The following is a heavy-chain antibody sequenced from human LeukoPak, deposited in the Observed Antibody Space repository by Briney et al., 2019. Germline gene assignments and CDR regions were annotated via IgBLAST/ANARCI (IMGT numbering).Heavy chain of an antibody. Sequence: ASVTVSCKASGYTFTSYYMHWVRQAPGQGLEWMGIIDPSGGSTIYAQKFQGRVTMTRDMSTSTVYMQLSSLRSDDTAVYYCAREIASTDYYGSGRTHRWFDPWGQGTLVTVSS. CDR3: AREIASTDYYGSGRTHRWFDP. D-gene: IGHD3-10*01. V-gene: IGHV1-46*01. J-gene: IGHJ5*02. CDR1: GYTFTSYY. CDR2: IDPSGGST.